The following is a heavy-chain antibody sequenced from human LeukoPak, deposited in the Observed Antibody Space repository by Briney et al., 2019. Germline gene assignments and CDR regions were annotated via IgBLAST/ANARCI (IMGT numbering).Heavy chain of an antibody. CDR2: IIPIFRTA. V-gene: IGHV1-69*13. D-gene: IGHD6-19*01. CDR1: GYTFTGYY. J-gene: IGHJ6*03. CDR3: AGGSSGPGYYYYMDF. Sequence: SVKVSCKASGYTFTGYYMHWVRQAPGQGLEWMGWIIPIFRTANYAQKFQGRVTITADESTSTAYMELSTLRSEDTAVYYCAGGSSGPGYYYYMDFWGKGTTVTISS.